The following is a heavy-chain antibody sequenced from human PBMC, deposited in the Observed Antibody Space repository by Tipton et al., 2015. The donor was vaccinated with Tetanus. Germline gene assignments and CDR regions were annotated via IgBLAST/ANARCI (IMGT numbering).Heavy chain of an antibody. D-gene: IGHD3-16*01. Sequence: SLRLSCAASGFIFTNYAISWIRQAPGKRLEWVSAISDSGTAGDSTTYYADSVKGRFTVSRDNSKNTLYLQMNSLRAEDTAVYYCAREVGEGFDFWGQGTLVTVSS. CDR2: ISDSGTAGDSTT. CDR3: AREVGEGFDF. J-gene: IGHJ4*02. CDR1: GFIFTNYA. V-gene: IGHV3-23*01.